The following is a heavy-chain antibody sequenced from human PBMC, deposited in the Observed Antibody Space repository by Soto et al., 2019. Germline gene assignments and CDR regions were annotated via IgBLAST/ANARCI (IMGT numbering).Heavy chain of an antibody. Sequence: SETLSLTCNLSGGSFHNFYWLWIRQPPGKGLEWVGHVHYSGSTNYSPSLNSRATISLDTSKSQLSLKLRSVTAADTALYYCVRTTAVPNTLRSRYFFDFWGQGTLVTVSS. J-gene: IGHJ4*02. V-gene: IGHV4-59*01. CDR2: VHYSGST. D-gene: IGHD3-9*01. CDR3: VRTTAVPNTLRSRYFFDF. CDR1: GGSFHNFY.